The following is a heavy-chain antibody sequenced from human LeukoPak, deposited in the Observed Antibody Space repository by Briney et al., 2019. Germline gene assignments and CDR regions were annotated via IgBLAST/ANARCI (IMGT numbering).Heavy chain of an antibody. CDR1: GFTFSSYA. CDR2: ISGSGGST. J-gene: IGHJ4*02. Sequence: GGSLRLSCAASGFTFSSYAMSWVRQAPGKGLEWVSAISGSGGSTYYADSVKGRFTISRDNSKNTLYLQMNSLRVEDTAVYYCAKDPESREDYGDYYFDYWGQGTLVTVSS. V-gene: IGHV3-23*01. CDR3: AKDPESREDYGDYYFDY. D-gene: IGHD4-17*01.